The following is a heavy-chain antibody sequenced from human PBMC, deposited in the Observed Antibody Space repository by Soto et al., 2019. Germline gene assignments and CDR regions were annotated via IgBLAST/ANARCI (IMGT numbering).Heavy chain of an antibody. Sequence: TCAVYGGSFSGYYWSWVRQPPGKGLEWIGEINHSGSTKYNPSLKSRVTISVGTSKNQFSLKLSSVTAADTAVFFCARSIQLWTPFDYWGQGTLVTVSS. CDR1: GGSFSGYY. CDR2: INHSGST. J-gene: IGHJ4*02. V-gene: IGHV4-34*01. CDR3: ARSIQLWTPFDY. D-gene: IGHD5-18*01.